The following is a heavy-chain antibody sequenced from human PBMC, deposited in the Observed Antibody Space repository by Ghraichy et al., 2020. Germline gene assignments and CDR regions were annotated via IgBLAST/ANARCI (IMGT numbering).Heavy chain of an antibody. CDR3: AKDARRRGYCTNGVCFMFDY. V-gene: IGHV3-23*01. D-gene: IGHD2-8*01. Sequence: GGSLRLSCAASGFTFSSYAMSWVRQAPGKGLEWVSAISGSGGSTYYADSVKGRFTISRDNSKNTLYLQMNSLRAEDTAVYYCAKDARRRGYCTNGVCFMFDYWGQGTLVTVSS. J-gene: IGHJ4*02. CDR2: ISGSGGST. CDR1: GFTFSSYA.